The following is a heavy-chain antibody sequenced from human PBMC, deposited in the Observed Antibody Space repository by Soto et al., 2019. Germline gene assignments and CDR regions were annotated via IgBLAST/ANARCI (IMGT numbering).Heavy chain of an antibody. V-gene: IGHV3-23*01. CDR2: ISGSDSST. D-gene: IGHD5-12*01. CDR1: GFTFSSYA. Sequence: EVQLLESGGGLVQPGGSLRLSCAASGFTFSSYAMNWVRQAPGKGLEWVSVISGSDSSTYYADSVKGRFTISRDNSKNTLYVQMNSLRAADTAVYYCAKAISGYNAPLGHWGQGTRVTVSS. CDR3: AKAISGYNAPLGH. J-gene: IGHJ4*02.